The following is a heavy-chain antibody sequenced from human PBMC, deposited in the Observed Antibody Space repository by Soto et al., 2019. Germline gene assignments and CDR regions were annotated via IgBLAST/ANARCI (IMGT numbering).Heavy chain of an antibody. CDR1: GGSISSGDYY. J-gene: IGHJ4*02. CDR3: ARARGARYFDY. D-gene: IGHD2-15*01. Sequence: QVQLQESGPGLVKPSQTLSLTCTVSGGSISSGDYYWSWIRQPPGKGLEWIGYIYYSGSTYYNPSLKSLVTISVTTCKNQFSLKLSSVTAADTAVYYCARARGARYFDYWGQGTLVTVSS. CDR2: IYYSGST. V-gene: IGHV4-30-4*01.